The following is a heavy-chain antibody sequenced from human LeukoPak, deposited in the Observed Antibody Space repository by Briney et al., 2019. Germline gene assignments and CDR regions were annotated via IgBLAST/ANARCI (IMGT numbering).Heavy chain of an antibody. CDR2: IYYSGST. V-gene: IGHV4-59*12. CDR1: GGSISSYY. Sequence: SETLSLTCTVSGGSISSYYWSWIRQPPGKGLEWIGYIYYSGSTNYNPSLKSRVTISVDTSKNQFSLRLSSVTAADTAVYYCVRDSYQLLSFYYYYYMDVWGKGTTVTVSS. D-gene: IGHD2-2*01. CDR3: VRDSYQLLSFYYYYYMDV. J-gene: IGHJ6*03.